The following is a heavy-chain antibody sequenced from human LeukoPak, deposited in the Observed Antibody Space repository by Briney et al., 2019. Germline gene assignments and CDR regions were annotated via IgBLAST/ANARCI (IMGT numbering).Heavy chain of an antibody. CDR2: IYYSGST. J-gene: IGHJ5*02. V-gene: IGHV4-30-4*08. D-gene: IGHD3-3*01. CDR3: ARRRNYDFWSGYSRTNNWFDP. Sequence: SETLSLTCTVSGGSISSGDYYWSWIRQPPGKGLEWIGYIYYSGSTYYNPFLKSRVTISVDTSKNQFSLKLSSVTAADTAVYYCARRRNYDFWSGYSRTNNWFDPWGQGTLVTVSS. CDR1: GGSISSGDYY.